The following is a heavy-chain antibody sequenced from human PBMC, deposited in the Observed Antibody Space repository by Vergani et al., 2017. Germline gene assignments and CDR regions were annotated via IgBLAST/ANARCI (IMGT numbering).Heavy chain of an antibody. CDR3: AREVVVTANNWFDA. J-gene: IGHJ5*02. D-gene: IGHD2-21*02. CDR1: GGSISSYY. Sequence: QVQLQESGPGLVKPSETLSLTCTVSGGSISSYYWSWIRQPPGKGLEWIGYIYYSGSTNYNPSLKSRVTISVDTSKNQFSLKLSSVTAADTAVYYCAREVVVTANNWFDAWGQGTLVTVSS. CDR2: IYYSGST. V-gene: IGHV4-59*01.